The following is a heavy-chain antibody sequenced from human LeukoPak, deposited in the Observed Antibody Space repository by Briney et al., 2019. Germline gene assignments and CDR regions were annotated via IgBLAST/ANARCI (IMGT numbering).Heavy chain of an antibody. D-gene: IGHD1-14*01. CDR2: IYNSGST. CDR1: GYSISSGYY. J-gene: IGHJ5*02. CDR3: ARKYNRNVRFDP. V-gene: IGHV4-38-2*02. Sequence: SETLSLTCTVSGYSISSGYYWGWIRQSPGKGLEWIGSIYNSGSTYYNPSLKSRVTISIDTSKNQFSLKLSSVTAADTAVYYCARKYNRNVRFDPWGQGTLVTVSS.